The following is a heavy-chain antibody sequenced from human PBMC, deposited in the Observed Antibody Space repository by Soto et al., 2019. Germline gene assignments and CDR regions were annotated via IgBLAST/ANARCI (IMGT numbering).Heavy chain of an antibody. CDR3: ARDQGMEAPWSMRYYYDGRDV. CDR1: GYTFTGYY. J-gene: IGHJ6*02. D-gene: IGHD1-20*01. Sequence: ASVKVSCKASGYTFTGYYMHWVRQAPGQGLEWMGWINPNSGGTNYAQKFQGWVTMTRDTSISTADMALCRVRSYDTAVYYCARDQGMEAPWSMRYYYDGRDVWGQGTTVTVSS. V-gene: IGHV1-2*04. CDR2: INPNSGGT.